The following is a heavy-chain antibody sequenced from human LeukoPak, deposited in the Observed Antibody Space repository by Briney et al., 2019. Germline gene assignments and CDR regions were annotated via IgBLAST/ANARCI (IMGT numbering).Heavy chain of an antibody. D-gene: IGHD4-17*01. J-gene: IGHJ4*02. CDR1: GFTFSDYY. V-gene: IGHV3-7*01. Sequence: QPGGSLRLSCAASGFTFSDYYMSWIRQAPGKGLEWVANIKQDGSEKYYVDSVKGRFTISRDNAKNSLYLQMNSLRAEDTAVYYCARLTTVTSSFDYWGQGTLVTVSS. CDR2: IKQDGSEK. CDR3: ARLTTVTSSFDY.